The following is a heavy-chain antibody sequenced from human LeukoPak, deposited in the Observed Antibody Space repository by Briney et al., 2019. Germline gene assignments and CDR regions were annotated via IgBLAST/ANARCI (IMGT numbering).Heavy chain of an antibody. V-gene: IGHV3-23*01. CDR3: AKVASIAAAGEFGS. CDR1: RFTFSSYA. Sequence: GGSLRLSCAASRFTFSSYAMSWVRQAPGKGLEWVSAISTSGGSTYYADSVKGRFTISRDISKNTLHLQMNSLRAEDTAVYYRAKVASIAAAGEFGSWGQGTLVTVSS. CDR2: ISTSGGST. J-gene: IGHJ4*02. D-gene: IGHD6-13*01.